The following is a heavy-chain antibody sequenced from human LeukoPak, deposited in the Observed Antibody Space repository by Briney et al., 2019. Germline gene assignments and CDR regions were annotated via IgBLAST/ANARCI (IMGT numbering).Heavy chain of an antibody. CDR1: GGSISSYY. V-gene: IGHV4-59*01. D-gene: IGHD6-13*01. Sequence: SETLSPTCTVSGGSISSYYWSWIRQPPGKGLEWIGYIYYSGRTNYNPSRKSRVTISVDTSKNQISLKLSSVTAADTAVYFCARDQAAVGAFDIWGQGTMVTVSS. CDR2: IYYSGRT. J-gene: IGHJ3*02. CDR3: ARDQAAVGAFDI.